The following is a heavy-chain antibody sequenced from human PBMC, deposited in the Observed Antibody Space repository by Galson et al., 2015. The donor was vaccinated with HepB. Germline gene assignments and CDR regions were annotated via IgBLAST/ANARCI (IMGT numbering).Heavy chain of an antibody. D-gene: IGHD6-19*01. CDR1: GGTFSSYA. CDR3: ARTPGIAVAGTGQGWFDP. Sequence: SVKVSCKASGGTFSSYAISWARQAPGQGLEWMGGIIPIFGTANYAQKFQGRVTITADKSTSTAYMELSSLRSEDTAVYYCARTPGIAVAGTGQGWFDPWGQGTLVTVSS. CDR2: IIPIFGTA. J-gene: IGHJ5*02. V-gene: IGHV1-69*06.